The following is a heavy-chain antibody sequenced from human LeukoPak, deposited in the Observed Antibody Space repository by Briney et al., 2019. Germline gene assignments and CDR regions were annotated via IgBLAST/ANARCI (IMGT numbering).Heavy chain of an antibody. CDR3: ARAQGDSISWGFDY. V-gene: IGHV3-21*01. D-gene: IGHD6-13*01. CDR1: GFTFSSNA. Sequence: GGSLRLSCAASGFTFSSNAMNWVRQAPGKGLEWVSCISTSSRYIYYADSVKGRFTISRDDAKNSLYLQMNSLRAEDTAVYYCARAQGDSISWGFDYWGQGTLVTVSS. CDR2: ISTSSRYI. J-gene: IGHJ4*02.